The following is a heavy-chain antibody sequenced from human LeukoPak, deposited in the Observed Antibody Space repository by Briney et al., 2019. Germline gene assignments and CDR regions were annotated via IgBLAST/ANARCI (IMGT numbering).Heavy chain of an antibody. Sequence: PSETLSLTCAVYGGSFSGYYWSWIRQPPGKGLEWIGEINHSGSTNYNPSLKSRVTISVDTSKNQFSLKLSSVTAADTAVYYCARDGSDVFDIWGKGKMVTVS. V-gene: IGHV4-34*01. D-gene: IGHD6-13*01. CDR1: GGSFSGYY. CDR2: INHSGST. J-gene: IGHJ3*02. CDR3: ARDGSDVFDI.